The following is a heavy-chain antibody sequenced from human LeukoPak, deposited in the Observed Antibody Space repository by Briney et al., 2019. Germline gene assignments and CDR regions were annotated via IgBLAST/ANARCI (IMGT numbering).Heavy chain of an antibody. CDR2: FDPEDGET. Sequence: ASVKVSCKASGGTFSSYTISWVRQAPGKGLEWMGGFDPEDGETIYAQKFQGRVTMTEDTSTDTAYMELSSLRSEDTAVYYCATDVWFGESSFDYWGQGTLVTVSS. J-gene: IGHJ4*02. CDR1: GGTFSSYT. D-gene: IGHD3-10*01. CDR3: ATDVWFGESSFDY. V-gene: IGHV1-24*01.